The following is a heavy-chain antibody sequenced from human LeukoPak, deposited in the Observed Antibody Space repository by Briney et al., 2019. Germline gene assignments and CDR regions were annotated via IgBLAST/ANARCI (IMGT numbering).Heavy chain of an antibody. J-gene: IGHJ5*02. V-gene: IGHV5-51*01. CDR1: GYSFTSYW. D-gene: IGHD3-9*01. CDR3: ARLGDILTTRNNWFDP. Sequence: GESLKISCKGSGYSFTSYWIGWVRQMPGKGLEWMGIIYPGDSDTRYSPSFQGQVTISADKSISTAYLQWSSLKASDTAMYYCARLGDILTTRNNWFDPWGQGTLVTVSS. CDR2: IYPGDSDT.